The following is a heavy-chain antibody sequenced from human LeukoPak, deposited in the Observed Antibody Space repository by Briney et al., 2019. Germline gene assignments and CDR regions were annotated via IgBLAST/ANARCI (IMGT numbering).Heavy chain of an antibody. CDR2: IYTSGGT. D-gene: IGHD2-15*01. CDR1: GGSIGSYY. V-gene: IGHV4-4*07. CDR3: ARDIVVVVAATHSNWFDP. J-gene: IGHJ5*02. Sequence: SETLSLTCTVSGGSIGSYYWSWIRQPAGKGLEWIGRIYTSGGTNYNPSLKSRVTMSVDTSKNQFSLKLSSVTAADTAVYYCARDIVVVVAATHSNWFDPWGQGTLVTVSS.